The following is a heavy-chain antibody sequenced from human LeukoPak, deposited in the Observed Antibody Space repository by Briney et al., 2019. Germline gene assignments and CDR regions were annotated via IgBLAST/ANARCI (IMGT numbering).Heavy chain of an antibody. J-gene: IGHJ4*02. Sequence: GGSLRLSCAASGFTFDDYGMSWVRQAPGKGLEWVSGINWNGGSTGYADSVKGRLTTSRDNAKNSLYLQMNSLRAEDTALYYCARSARGVSGFYFDYWGQGTLVTVSS. CDR3: ARSARGVSGFYFDY. V-gene: IGHV3-20*04. D-gene: IGHD3-10*01. CDR2: INWNGGST. CDR1: GFTFDDYG.